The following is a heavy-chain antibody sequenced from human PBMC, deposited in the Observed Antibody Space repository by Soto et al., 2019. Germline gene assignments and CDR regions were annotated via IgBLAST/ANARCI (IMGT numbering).Heavy chain of an antibody. CDR1: GYSFITYG. CDR3: ARDRPTSSIRARDYYYAMDV. D-gene: IGHD6-6*01. Sequence: QVQLVQSGAEVKKPGASVKVSCKASGYSFITYGISWVRQAPGQGLEWMGWISTYNGNTKYAQKLQGRVTMTTDTPTTTGYMELRSLRSTGTAVYYCARDRPTSSIRARDYYYAMDVWGQGTTVTVSS. J-gene: IGHJ6*02. V-gene: IGHV1-18*01. CDR2: ISTYNGNT.